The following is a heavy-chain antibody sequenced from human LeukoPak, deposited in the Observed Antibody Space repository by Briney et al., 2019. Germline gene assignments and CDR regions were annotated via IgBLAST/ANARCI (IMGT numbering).Heavy chain of an antibody. D-gene: IGHD3-22*01. CDR2: ISSSSSYI. J-gene: IGHJ4*02. V-gene: IGHV3-21*01. CDR1: GFTFSSYS. Sequence: GGSLRLSCAASGFTFSSYSMNWVRQAPGKGLESVSSISSSSSYIYYADSVKGRFTISRDNAKNSLYLQMNSLRDEDTAVYYCASGDSSVYFFGYWGQGALVTVSS. CDR3: ASGDSSVYFFGY.